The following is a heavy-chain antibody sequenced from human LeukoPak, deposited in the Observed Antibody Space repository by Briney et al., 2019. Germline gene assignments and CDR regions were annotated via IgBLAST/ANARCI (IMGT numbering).Heavy chain of an antibody. Sequence: GGSLRLSCATSGFTFSSYAMHWVRQAPGKGLEWVALISYDGINQYNADSVKGRFIISGDNSKNTLYLQLNSLRLEDTAVYYCTLTTFGVVYYFDYWGQGTLVTVSS. V-gene: IGHV3-30*04. J-gene: IGHJ4*02. CDR1: GFTFSSYA. CDR3: TLTTFGVVYYFDY. CDR2: ISYDGINQ. D-gene: IGHD1/OR15-1a*01.